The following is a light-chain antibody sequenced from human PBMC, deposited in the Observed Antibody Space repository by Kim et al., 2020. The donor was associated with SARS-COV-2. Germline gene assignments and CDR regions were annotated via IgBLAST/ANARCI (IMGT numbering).Light chain of an antibody. CDR3: QHYNSYSGT. V-gene: IGKV1-5*03. CDR2: KAS. J-gene: IGKJ1*01. Sequence: DIQLTQSPSTLSASVGDRVTITCRASQSISTWLAWYQQKPGKAPKVLMFKASSLESGVPSRFSGGGSGTEFTLTISSLQPDDFATYYCQHYNSYSGTFGQGTKLEI. CDR1: QSISTW.